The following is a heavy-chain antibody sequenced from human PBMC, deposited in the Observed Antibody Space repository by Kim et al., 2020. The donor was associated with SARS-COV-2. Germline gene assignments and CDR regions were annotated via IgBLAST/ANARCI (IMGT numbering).Heavy chain of an antibody. J-gene: IGHJ5*02. V-gene: IGHV5-51*01. CDR3: ARPRGASGVQNWFDP. Sequence: GESLKISCKASGYSFSSYWIAWVRQKPGDGLELMGVIYPSDSDTRYSPSFQGQVTISVDKSITTAYLQWSSLKASDTAMYYCARPRGASGVQNWFDPWGQGTLVTV. CDR1: GYSFSSYW. CDR2: IYPSDSDT. D-gene: IGHD3-3*01.